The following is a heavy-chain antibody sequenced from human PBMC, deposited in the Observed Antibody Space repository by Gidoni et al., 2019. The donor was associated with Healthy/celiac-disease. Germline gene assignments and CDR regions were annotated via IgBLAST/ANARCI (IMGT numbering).Heavy chain of an antibody. CDR3: AHSRGPDIVVVPAAIELYYFDY. V-gene: IGHV2-5*02. CDR2: IYWDDDK. J-gene: IGHJ4*02. Sequence: LVKPTQTLTLTCTFSGFSLSTSGVGVGWIRQPPGKALEWLALIYWDDDKRYSPSLKSRLTITKDTSKNQVVLTMTNMDPVDTATYYCAHSRGPDIVVVPAAIELYYFDYWGQGTLVTVSS. D-gene: IGHD2-2*02. CDR1: GFSLSTSGVG.